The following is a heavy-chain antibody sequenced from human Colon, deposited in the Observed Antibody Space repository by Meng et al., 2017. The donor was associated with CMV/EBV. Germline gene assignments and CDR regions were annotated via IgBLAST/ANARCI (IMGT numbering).Heavy chain of an antibody. CDR2: ISSSSSYI. J-gene: IGHJ4*02. CDR3: ARLRGLASYGSDWGY. Sequence: GGSLRLSCAASGFRFDKFAMNWVRQAPGKGLEWVSSISSSSSYIYYADSVKGRFTISRDNANNSLYLQMTSLRTDDTAVYYCARLRGLASYGSDWGYWGQGTLVTVSS. CDR1: GFRFDKFA. D-gene: IGHD6-19*01. V-gene: IGHV3-21*01.